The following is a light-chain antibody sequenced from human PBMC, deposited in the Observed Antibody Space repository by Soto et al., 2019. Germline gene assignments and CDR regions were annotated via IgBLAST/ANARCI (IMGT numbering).Light chain of an antibody. J-gene: IGLJ2*01. CDR2: GNS. CDR1: SSNIGAGYD. CDR3: QSYDSSLSGSMV. Sequence: QSVLTQPPSVSGAPGQRVTISCTGSSSNIGAGYDVHWYQQLPGTAPKLLIYGNSNRPSGVSDRFSGSKSGTSASLAITGLQAEDEADYYCQSYDSSLSGSMVFGGGTKLTVL. V-gene: IGLV1-40*01.